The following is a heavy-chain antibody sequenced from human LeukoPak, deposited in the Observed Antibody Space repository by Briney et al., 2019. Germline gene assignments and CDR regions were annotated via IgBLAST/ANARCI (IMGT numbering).Heavy chain of an antibody. V-gene: IGHV3-7*01. J-gene: IGHJ4*02. CDR3: ATSRTFDY. CDR2: IKQDGSEK. Sequence: PGGSLRLSCTASGFTFSSYWMNWVRQAPGKGLEWVANIKQDGSEKYYVDSVKGRFTISRDSTKNSLYLQMNNLRTDDTAVYYCATSRTFDYWGQGTLVTVSS. D-gene: IGHD2-2*01. CDR1: GFTFSSYW.